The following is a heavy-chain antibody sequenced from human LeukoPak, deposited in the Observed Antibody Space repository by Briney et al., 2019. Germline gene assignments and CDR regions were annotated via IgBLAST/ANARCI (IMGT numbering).Heavy chain of an antibody. CDR1: GGTFSSYA. CDR2: IIPIFGTA. D-gene: IGHD3-16*01. J-gene: IGHJ5*02. Sequence: SVKVSCKASGGTFSSYAISWVRQAPGQGLEWMGGIIPIFGTANYAQKFQGRVTITADESTSTAYMELSSLRSEDTAVYYCARGGVAFTFGGVTPISNWFDPWGQGTLVTVSS. CDR3: ARGGVAFTFGGVTPISNWFDP. V-gene: IGHV1-69*13.